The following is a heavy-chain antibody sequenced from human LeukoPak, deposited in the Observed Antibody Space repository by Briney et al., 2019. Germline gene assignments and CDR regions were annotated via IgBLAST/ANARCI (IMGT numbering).Heavy chain of an antibody. CDR3: ASQEEGSYSGYDGYYYYYMDV. J-gene: IGHJ6*03. Sequence: SETLSLTCTVSGGSISSSSYYWGWIRQPPGKGLEWIGSIYYSGSTYYNPSLKSRVTISVDTSKNQFSLKLSSVTAADTAVYYCASQEEGSYSGYDGYYYYYMDVWGKGTTVTISS. CDR2: IYYSGST. CDR1: GGSISSSSYY. D-gene: IGHD5-12*01. V-gene: IGHV4-39*07.